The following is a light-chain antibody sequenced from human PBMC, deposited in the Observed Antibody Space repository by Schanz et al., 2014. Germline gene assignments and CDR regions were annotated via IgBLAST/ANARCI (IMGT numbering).Light chain of an antibody. CDR3: SSYGGSNNFVV. CDR1: TNDVGFYNY. J-gene: IGLJ2*01. CDR2: DVH. Sequence: QSVLTQPASVSGSPGQSITISCTGTTNDVGFYNYVSWYQQLPGKAPKLMIYDVHNRPSGISNRFSGSKSGNTASLTISGLQAEDEADYYCSSYGGSNNFVVFGGGTKLTVL. V-gene: IGLV2-14*03.